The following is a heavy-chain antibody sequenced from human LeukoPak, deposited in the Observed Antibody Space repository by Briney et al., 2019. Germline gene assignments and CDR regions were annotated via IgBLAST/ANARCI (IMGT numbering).Heavy chain of an antibody. CDR3: AKEGGNITGTTEGYYYMDV. CDR2: IRYDGSNK. Sequence: GGSLRLSCAASGFTFSSYGMHWVRQAPGKGLEWVAFIRYDGSNKYYADSVKGRFTISRDNSKNTLYLQMNSLRTEDTAVYYCAKEGGNITGTTEGYYYMDVWGKGTTVTVSS. V-gene: IGHV3-30*02. J-gene: IGHJ6*03. D-gene: IGHD1-7*01. CDR1: GFTFSSYG.